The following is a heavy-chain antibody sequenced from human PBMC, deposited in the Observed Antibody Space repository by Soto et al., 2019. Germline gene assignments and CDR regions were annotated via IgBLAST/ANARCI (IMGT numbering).Heavy chain of an antibody. CDR2: INRDGSST. V-gene: IGHV3-74*03. Sequence: PGGSLRLSCAASGFTFSNYWTHWVRQAPGKGLVWVSRINRDGSSTTYADSVKGRFTISRDNAKNTLDLQMNSLRAEDTAVYYCTKGGYYSYDAFDIWGQGTMVTVSS. J-gene: IGHJ3*02. D-gene: IGHD3-22*01. CDR3: TKGGYYSYDAFDI. CDR1: GFTFSNYW.